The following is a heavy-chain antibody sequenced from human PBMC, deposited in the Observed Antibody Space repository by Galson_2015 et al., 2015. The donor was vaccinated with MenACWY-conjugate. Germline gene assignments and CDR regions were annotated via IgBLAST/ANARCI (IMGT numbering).Heavy chain of an antibody. D-gene: IGHD6-13*01. V-gene: IGHV3-66*01. J-gene: IGHJ5*02. CDR2: IYSGGST. Sequence: SLRLSCAASGFTVSSNYMSWVRQAPGKGLEWVSVIYSGGSTYYADSVKGRFTISRDNSKNTLYLQMNSLRAEDTAVYYCACSIAAAGTGWFDPWGQGTLVTVSS. CDR3: ACSIAAAGTGWFDP. CDR1: GFTVSSNY.